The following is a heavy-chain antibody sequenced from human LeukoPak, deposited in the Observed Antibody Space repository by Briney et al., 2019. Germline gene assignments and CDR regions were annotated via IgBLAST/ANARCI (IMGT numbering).Heavy chain of an antibody. D-gene: IGHD2-21*02. CDR2: IYYSGST. CDR3: ATLLSTLYYFDY. J-gene: IGHJ4*02. CDR1: GGSISSSSYY. V-gene: IGHV4-39*07. Sequence: SETLSLTCTVSGGSISSSSYYWGWIHQPPGKGLEWIGSIYYSGSTYYNPSLKSRVAISVDTSKNQFSLKLSSVTAADTAVYYCATLLSTLYYFDYWGQGTLVTVSS.